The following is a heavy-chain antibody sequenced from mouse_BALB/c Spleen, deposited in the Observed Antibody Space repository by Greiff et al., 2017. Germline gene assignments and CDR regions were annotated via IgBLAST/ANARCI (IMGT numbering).Heavy chain of an antibody. V-gene: IGHV1S34*01. J-gene: IGHJ3*01. CDR2: ISCYNGAT. D-gene: IGHD2-1*01. CDR3: ARSGGNYEGKFAY. CDR1: GYSFTGYY. Sequence: LVKTGASVKISCKASGYSFTGYYMHWVKQSHGKSLEWIGYISCYNGATSYNQKFKGKATFTVDTSSSTAYMQFNSLTSEDSAVYYSARSGGNYEGKFAYWGQGTLVTVSA.